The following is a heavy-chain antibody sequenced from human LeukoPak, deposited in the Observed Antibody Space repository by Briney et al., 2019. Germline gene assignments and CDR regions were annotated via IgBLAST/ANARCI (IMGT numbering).Heavy chain of an antibody. D-gene: IGHD6-13*01. Sequence: NPSETLSLTCTVSGGSISSGSYYWSWIRQPAGKGLEWIGRIYTCGSTNYNPSLKSRVTISVDTSKNQFSLKLSSVTAADTAVYYCARWGSSSWYGYNWFDPWGQGTLVTVSS. CDR1: GGSISSGSYY. CDR3: ARWGSSSWYGYNWFDP. CDR2: IYTCGST. V-gene: IGHV4-61*02. J-gene: IGHJ5*02.